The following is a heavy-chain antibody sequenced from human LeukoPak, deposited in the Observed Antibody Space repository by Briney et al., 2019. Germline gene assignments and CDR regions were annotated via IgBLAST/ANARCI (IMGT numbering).Heavy chain of an antibody. CDR1: GGSFSGYY. J-gene: IGHJ4*02. Sequence: SETLSLTCAVHGGSFSGYYWSWIRQPPGKGLEWIGEINHSGSTNYNPSLESRVTISIDTSKNQFSLKLSSVTAADTAVYYCARERQWLPDYWGQGTLVTVSS. V-gene: IGHV4-34*01. CDR2: INHSGST. D-gene: IGHD5-24*01. CDR3: ARERQWLPDY.